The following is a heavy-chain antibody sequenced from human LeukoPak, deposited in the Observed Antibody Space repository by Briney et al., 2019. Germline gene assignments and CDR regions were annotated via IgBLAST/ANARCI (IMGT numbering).Heavy chain of an antibody. J-gene: IGHJ4*02. V-gene: IGHV4-34*01. Sequence: SETLSLTCAVYGGSFSGYYWSWIRRPPGKGLEWIGEINHSGSTNYNPSLKSRVTISVDTSKNQFSLKLSSVTAADTAVYYCARASIVVVPAALFDYWGQGTLVTVSS. CDR2: INHSGST. CDR1: GGSFSGYY. CDR3: ARASIVVVPAALFDY. D-gene: IGHD2-2*01.